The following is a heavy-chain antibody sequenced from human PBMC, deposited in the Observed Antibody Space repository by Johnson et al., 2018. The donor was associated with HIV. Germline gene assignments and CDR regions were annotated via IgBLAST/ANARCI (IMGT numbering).Heavy chain of an antibody. CDR1: GFTFSSYW. D-gene: IGHD1-1*01. CDR2: I. J-gene: IGHJ3*02. CDR3: ATVWRNEGRHAFDI. V-gene: IGHV3-66*01. Sequence: EVQLVESGGGVVQPGGSLRLSCAASGFTFSSYWMSWVRQAPGKGLEYVGIYYADPVKGRFTFSRDNSKNKLYLQMNSLRAEATAVYFCATVWRNEGRHAFDIWGQGTMVTVSS.